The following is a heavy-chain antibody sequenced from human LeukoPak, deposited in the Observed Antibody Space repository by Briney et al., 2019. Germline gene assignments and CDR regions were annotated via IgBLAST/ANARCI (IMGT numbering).Heavy chain of an antibody. CDR1: GYTCNNHY. J-gene: IGHJ4*02. V-gene: IGHV1-46*02. CDR3: ARQGTYSSAIGMGY. CDR2: INPSGGST. Sequence: ASGKVSCKASGYTCNNHYMHWVRQATGQGLEWMGVINPSGGSTSYAQKFQGRVTMTRDTSTRTVYMEVNSLRSEDTAVYYCARQGTYSSAIGMGYWGQGTLVTVSS. D-gene: IGHD6-19*01.